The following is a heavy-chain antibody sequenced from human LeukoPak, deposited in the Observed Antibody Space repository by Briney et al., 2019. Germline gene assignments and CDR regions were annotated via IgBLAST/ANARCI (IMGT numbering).Heavy chain of an antibody. V-gene: IGHV4-34*01. Sequence: SETLSLTCAVYGRSSSGYYWSWIRQPPGKGLEWIGEINHSGSTNYNPSLKSRVTISVDTSKNQFSLKLSSVTAADTAVYYCARLIVLMVYAIPRGPRFDPWGQGTLVTVSS. J-gene: IGHJ5*02. CDR3: ARLIVLMVYAIPRGPRFDP. CDR1: GRSSSGYY. D-gene: IGHD2-8*01. CDR2: INHSGST.